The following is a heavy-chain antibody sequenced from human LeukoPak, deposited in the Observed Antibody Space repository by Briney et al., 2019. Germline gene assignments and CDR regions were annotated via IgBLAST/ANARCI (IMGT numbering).Heavy chain of an antibody. D-gene: IGHD3-22*01. CDR1: GFTFSSYS. Sequence: GGSLRLSCAASGFTFSSYSMNWVRQAPGKGLEWVSSISSSSSYIYYADSVKGRFTISRDNAKNSLYLQMNSLRAEDTAVYYCAKEENRITMIVVVIALDYWGQGTLVTVSS. J-gene: IGHJ4*02. V-gene: IGHV3-21*01. CDR3: AKEENRITMIVVVIALDY. CDR2: ISSSSSYI.